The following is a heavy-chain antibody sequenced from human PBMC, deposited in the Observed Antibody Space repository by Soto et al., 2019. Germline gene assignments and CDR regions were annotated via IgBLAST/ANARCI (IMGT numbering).Heavy chain of an antibody. V-gene: IGHV4-30-4*01. CDR1: GGSISSGDYF. CDR3: ARGLVIRPYYYHGMDV. Sequence: QVQLQESVPGLVKPSQTLSLTCTVSGGSISSGDYFWSWIRQSPGKGLEWIGYISSFGSTYYNPSLNSRVSVSRDTSNNQFSLKLSSVTTTDTAVYYCARGLVIRPYYYHGMDVWGQGTTVTVSS. J-gene: IGHJ6*02. CDR2: ISSFGST. D-gene: IGHD3-9*01.